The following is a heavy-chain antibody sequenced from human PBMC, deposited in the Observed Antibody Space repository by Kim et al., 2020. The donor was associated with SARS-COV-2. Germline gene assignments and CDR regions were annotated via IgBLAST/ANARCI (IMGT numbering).Heavy chain of an antibody. V-gene: IGHV6-1*01. CDR2: TYYRSKWYN. J-gene: IGHJ6*02. CDR1: GDSVSSNSAA. D-gene: IGHD6-13*01. Sequence: SQTLSLTCAISGDSVSSNSAAWNWIRQSPSRGLEWLGRTYYRSKWYNDYAVSVKSRITINPDTYKNQFSLQLNSVTPEDTAVYYCARVGLSQQLVLNYYGMDVWGQGTTVTVSS. CDR3: ARVGLSQQLVLNYYGMDV.